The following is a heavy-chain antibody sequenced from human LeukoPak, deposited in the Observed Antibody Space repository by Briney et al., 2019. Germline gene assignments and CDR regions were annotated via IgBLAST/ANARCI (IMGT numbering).Heavy chain of an antibody. CDR3: ARADNRIAAFVWFDP. D-gene: IGHD6-6*01. V-gene: IGHV4-31*03. J-gene: IGHJ5*02. CDR1: GGSISSGGYY. CDR2: IYYSGST. Sequence: SETLSLTCSVSGGSISSGGYYWSWIRQHPGKGLEWIGYIYYSGSTYYNPSLKSRVTISVDTSKNQFSLKLSSATAADTAVYYCARADNRIAAFVWFDPWGQGTLVTVSS.